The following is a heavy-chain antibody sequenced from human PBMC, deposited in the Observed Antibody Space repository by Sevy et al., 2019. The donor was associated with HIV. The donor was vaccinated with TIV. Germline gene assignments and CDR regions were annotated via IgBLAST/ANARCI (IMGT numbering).Heavy chain of an antibody. CDR2: ISSNGGST. Sequence: GGSLRLSCSASGFTFSSYAMHWVRQAPGKGLEYVSAISSNGGSTYYADSVKGRFTISRDNSKNTLYLQMSSLRAEDMAVYYCVKGAQYCSSTSCVDYYYYYMDVWGKGTTVTVSS. D-gene: IGHD2-2*01. V-gene: IGHV3-64D*06. CDR3: VKGAQYCSSTSCVDYYYYYMDV. J-gene: IGHJ6*03. CDR1: GFTFSSYA.